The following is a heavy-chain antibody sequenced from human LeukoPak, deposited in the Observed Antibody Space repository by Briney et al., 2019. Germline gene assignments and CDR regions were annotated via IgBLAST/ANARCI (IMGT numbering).Heavy chain of an antibody. CDR2: IYYSGST. CDR3: ARYSSSWYGETNDAFDI. CDR1: GGSISSYY. J-gene: IGHJ3*02. D-gene: IGHD6-13*01. V-gene: IGHV4-59*01. Sequence: PSETLSLTCTVSGGSISSYYWSWIRQPPGKGLEWIGYIYYSGSTNYNPSLKSRVTISVDTSKNQFSLKLSSVTAADTAVYYCARYSSSWYGETNDAFDIWGQGTMVTVSS.